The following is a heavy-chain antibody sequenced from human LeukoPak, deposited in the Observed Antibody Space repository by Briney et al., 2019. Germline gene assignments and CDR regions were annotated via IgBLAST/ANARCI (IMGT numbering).Heavy chain of an antibody. V-gene: IGHV4-39*07. CDR2: IYHSGST. Sequence: SETLSLTCTVSGGSISSSSYYWGWIRQPPGKGLEWIGSIYHSGSTYYNPSLKSRVTISVDTSKNQFSLKLSSVTAADTAVYYCARTKQGGWHYFDYWGQGTLVTVSS. J-gene: IGHJ4*02. CDR1: GGSISSSSYY. CDR3: ARTKQGGWHYFDY. D-gene: IGHD6-19*01.